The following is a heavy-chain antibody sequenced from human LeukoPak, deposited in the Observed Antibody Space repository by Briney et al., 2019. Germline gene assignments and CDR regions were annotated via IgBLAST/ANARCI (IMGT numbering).Heavy chain of an antibody. CDR1: GFAFSNFA. J-gene: IGHJ6*02. CDR3: AKMEGQRLYDYCMDV. CDR2: MSGSGCYT. D-gene: IGHD3-3*01. V-gene: IGHV3-23*01. Sequence: GGSLRLSCAASGFAFSNFAMSWVRQAPGKGLEWVSAMSGSGCYTYYVESVKGRFTISRDNSKNTLYLHMNSLRADDTAVYYCAKMEGQRLYDYCMDVWGQGTTVTVSS.